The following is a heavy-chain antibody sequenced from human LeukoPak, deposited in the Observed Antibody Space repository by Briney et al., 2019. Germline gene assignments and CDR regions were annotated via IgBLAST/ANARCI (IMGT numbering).Heavy chain of an antibody. J-gene: IGHJ4*02. CDR2: INPSGGNT. D-gene: IGHD2-21*02. Sequence: GASVKVSCKASGYTFTSYYMHWVRQAPGQGLEWMGIINPSGGNTSYAQKFQGRVTMTRDTSTSTVYMELSSLRSEDTAVYYCATLAYCGGDCYSNFDYWGQGTLVTVSS. CDR3: ATLAYCGGDCYSNFDY. CDR1: GYTFTSYY. V-gene: IGHV1-46*01.